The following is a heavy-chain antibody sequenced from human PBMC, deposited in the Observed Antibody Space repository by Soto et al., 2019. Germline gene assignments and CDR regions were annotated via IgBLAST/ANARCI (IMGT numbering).Heavy chain of an antibody. V-gene: IGHV4-4*02. CDR3: ASGYGYAFDI. D-gene: IGHD5-12*01. CDR2: IYHSGST. CDR1: GGSLSSSNW. Sequence: QVQLQESGPGLVKPSGTLSLTCAVSGGSLSSSNWWSWVRHPPGKGLEWIGEIYHSGSTNYNPSRKSHVPIAVHKAKNHSNLRLSSATAADAVVYYCASGYGYAFDIWGQGTIVTVSS. J-gene: IGHJ3*02.